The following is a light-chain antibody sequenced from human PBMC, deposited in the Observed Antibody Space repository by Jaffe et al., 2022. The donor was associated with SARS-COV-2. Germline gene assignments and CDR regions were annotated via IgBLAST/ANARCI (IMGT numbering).Light chain of an antibody. V-gene: IGLV3-25*03. Sequence: SYELTQPPSVSVSPGRTARITCSGDALPEQYAYWYQQRPGQAPVLVIYKDSERPSGIPERFSGSSSGTTVTLTISGVQAEDEADYYCQSADSSGTYVVFGGGTKVTVL. CDR3: QSADSSGTYVV. CDR2: KDS. J-gene: IGLJ2*01. CDR1: ALPEQY.